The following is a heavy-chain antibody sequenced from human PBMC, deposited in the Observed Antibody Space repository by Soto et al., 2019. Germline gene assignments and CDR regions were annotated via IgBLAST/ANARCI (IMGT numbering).Heavy chain of an antibody. CDR3: ARDLRVVTVDGTDAFDI. Sequence: QVQLVQSGAEVKKPGSSVKVSCKASGGTFSSYAISWVRQAPGQGLEWMGGIIPIFGTANYAQKFQGRVTITEDESTSTAYMELSSLRSEDTAVYYCARDLRVVTVDGTDAFDIWGQGTMVTVSS. J-gene: IGHJ3*02. CDR1: GGTFSSYA. V-gene: IGHV1-69*01. D-gene: IGHD2-21*02. CDR2: IIPIFGTA.